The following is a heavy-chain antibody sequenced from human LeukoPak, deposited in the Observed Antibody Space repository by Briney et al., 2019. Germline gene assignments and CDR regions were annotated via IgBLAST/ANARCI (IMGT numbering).Heavy chain of an antibody. V-gene: IGHV1-18*04. CDR2: INTYNGET. D-gene: IGHD5-12*01. CDR1: GYTLTNYG. CDR3: ARGRLGVSGYKDYLDY. J-gene: IGHJ4*02. Sequence: ASVKVSCSSSGYTLTNYGIHWVRQAPGQGLEWMGWINTYNGETDYAQNFQGRVTMTTDTSTSTAYMDLRSLTSDDTAVYYCARGRLGVSGYKDYLDYWGQGTLVTVSS.